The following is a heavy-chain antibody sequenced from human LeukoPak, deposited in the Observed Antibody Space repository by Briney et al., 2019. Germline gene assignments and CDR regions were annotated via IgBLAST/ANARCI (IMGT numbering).Heavy chain of an antibody. J-gene: IGHJ4*02. Sequence: GASVKVSCKASGYTFTSYGISWVRQAPGQGLEWMGWISAYNGNTNYAQKLQGRVTMTTDTSTSTAYMELRSLRSDDTAVYYCARYHVLGYCSGGSCNYYFDYWGQGTLVTVSS. CDR2: ISAYNGNT. V-gene: IGHV1-18*01. D-gene: IGHD2-15*01. CDR1: GYTFTSYG. CDR3: ARYHVLGYCSGGSCNYYFDY.